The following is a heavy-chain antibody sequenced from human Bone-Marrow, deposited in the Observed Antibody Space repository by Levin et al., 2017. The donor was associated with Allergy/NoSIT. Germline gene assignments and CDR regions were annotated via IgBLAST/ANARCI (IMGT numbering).Heavy chain of an antibody. V-gene: IGHV3-23*01. D-gene: IGHD6-25*01. CDR1: GFTFSNYA. J-gene: IGHJ4*02. Sequence: GESLKISCAASGFTFSNYAMSWVRQAPGKGLDWVASLSATGSVTYFADSVQGRFTISRDNSKNMLYLRMNSLRGEDTAIYYCTKDRSQSIAAKYFDSWGQGSLVIVSS. CDR2: LSATGSVT. CDR3: TKDRSQSIAAKYFDS.